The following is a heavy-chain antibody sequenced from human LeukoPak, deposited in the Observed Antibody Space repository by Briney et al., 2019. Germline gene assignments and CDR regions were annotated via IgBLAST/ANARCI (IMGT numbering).Heavy chain of an antibody. D-gene: IGHD3-10*01. Sequence: GESLKISCKGSGYSFTSYWIGWVRQMPGKGLEWMGIIYPGDSGTRYSPSFQGQVTISADKSISTAYLQWSSLKASDTAMYYCARGYGSGSYYINDAFDIWGQGTMVTVSS. CDR3: ARGYGSGSYYINDAFDI. V-gene: IGHV5-51*01. CDR1: GYSFTSYW. J-gene: IGHJ3*02. CDR2: IYPGDSGT.